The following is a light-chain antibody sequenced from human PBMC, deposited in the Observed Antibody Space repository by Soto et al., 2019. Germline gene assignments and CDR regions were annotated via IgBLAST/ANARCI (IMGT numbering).Light chain of an antibody. Sequence: EIVMTPSPATLSVSPGERATLSCRASQNIISNLAWYQQTPGQAPRLLIYGASTRATGLPARFSGSGSGTEFTLTISSLQSEDFAVYYCQQYNNWPITFGQGTRLEIK. CDR1: QNIISN. CDR3: QQYNNWPIT. V-gene: IGKV3-15*01. CDR2: GAS. J-gene: IGKJ5*01.